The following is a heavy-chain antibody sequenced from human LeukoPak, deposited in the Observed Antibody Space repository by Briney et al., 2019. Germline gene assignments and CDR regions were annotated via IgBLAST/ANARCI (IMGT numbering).Heavy chain of an antibody. V-gene: IGHV3-30*01. CDR2: ISYDGSNK. J-gene: IGHJ3*02. Sequence: PGRSLRLSCAASGFTFSSYAMHWVRQAPGKGLEWVAVISYDGSNKYYADSVKGRFTISRDNSKNALYLQMNSLRAEDTAVYYCARGYYDSSGYYYPFGAFDIWGQGTMVTVSS. CDR3: ARGYYDSSGYYYPFGAFDI. CDR1: GFTFSSYA. D-gene: IGHD3-22*01.